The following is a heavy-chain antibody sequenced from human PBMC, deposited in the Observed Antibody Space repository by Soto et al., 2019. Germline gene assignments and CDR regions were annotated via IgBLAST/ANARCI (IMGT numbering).Heavy chain of an antibody. V-gene: IGHV3-23*01. CDR3: AKERPLRTSRYCFDY. CDR1: GFTFSTYA. Sequence: GGSLRLSCAASGFTFSTYAMAWVRQAPGKGLEWVSGVSASGLNTDYADPVKGRFYISRDNSKNTVSLHMNSLRAEDTALYYCAKERPLRTSRYCFDYWGHGTPVTVTS. CDR2: VSASGLNT. J-gene: IGHJ4*01.